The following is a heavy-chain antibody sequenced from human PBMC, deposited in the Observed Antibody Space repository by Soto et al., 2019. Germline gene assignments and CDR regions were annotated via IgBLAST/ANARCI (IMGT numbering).Heavy chain of an antibody. J-gene: IGHJ4*02. CDR3: ARDVYSSSWYPLDY. CDR2: IIPILGIA. D-gene: IGHD6-13*01. CDR1: GGTFSSYT. Sequence: QVQLVQSGAEVKKPGSSVKVSCKASGGTFSSYTISWVRQAPGQGLEWMGRIIPILGIANYAQKFQGRVTMTADKSASTAYMELRSLRSEDTAVYYCARDVYSSSWYPLDYWGQGTLVTVSS. V-gene: IGHV1-69*08.